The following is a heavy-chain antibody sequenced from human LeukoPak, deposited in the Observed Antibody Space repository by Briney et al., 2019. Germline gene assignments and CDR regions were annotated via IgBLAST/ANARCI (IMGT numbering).Heavy chain of an antibody. D-gene: IGHD5-24*01. Sequence: GGSLRLSCAASGFTVSSNYMSWVRQAPGKGLEWVSVIYSGGSTYYADSVKGRFTISRDNSKNTLYLQMNSLRAEDTAVYYCARSRDGYNFGYFDIWGQGTMVTVSS. V-gene: IGHV3-66*01. CDR1: GFTVSSNY. CDR3: ARSRDGYNFGYFDI. J-gene: IGHJ3*02. CDR2: IYSGGST.